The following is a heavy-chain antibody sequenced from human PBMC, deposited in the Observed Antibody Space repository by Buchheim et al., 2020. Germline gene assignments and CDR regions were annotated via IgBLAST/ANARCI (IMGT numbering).Heavy chain of an antibody. D-gene: IGHD6-13*01. J-gene: IGHJ4*02. CDR3: AKYRGSNWSPIDY. CDR1: GGSIFTYY. V-gene: IGHV4-59*01. Sequence: QLQLQESGPGLVKPSETLSLTCTVSGGSIFTYYWTWVRQPPGKGLEWIGYIYYSGSINYNPSLKSRVTISIDTSKNQFSLKLNSVTAADTAVYYCAKYRGSNWSPIDYWGQGTL. CDR2: IYYSGSI.